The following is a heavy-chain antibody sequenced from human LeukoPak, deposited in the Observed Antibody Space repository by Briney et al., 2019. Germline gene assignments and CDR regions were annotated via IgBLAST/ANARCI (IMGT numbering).Heavy chain of an antibody. CDR1: GGSFSGYY. CDR2: INHSGGT. CDR3: ARGGLDP. V-gene: IGHV4-34*01. J-gene: IGHJ5*02. Sequence: SETLSLTCAVYGGSFSGYYWSWIRQPPGKGLEWIGEINHSGGTNFNPSLKSRVTISVDTSKNQFSLKLSSVTAADTAVYYCARGGLDPWGQGTLVTVSS.